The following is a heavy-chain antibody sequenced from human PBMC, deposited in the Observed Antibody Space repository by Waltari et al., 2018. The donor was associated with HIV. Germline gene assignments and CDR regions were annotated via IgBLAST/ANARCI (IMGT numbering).Heavy chain of an antibody. V-gene: IGHV1-2*02. CDR1: GYTLTDYN. CDR3: ARVREEQWLVPYFYYFAMDV. Sequence: QVQLMQSGAEVKKPGASVKVSCKASGYTLTDYNLHWVRQAPVQGLERVGGISPNRGGTNYAQKFQGRITMTRDTSINTADMELSSLRSDDTSVYFCARVREEQWLVPYFYYFAMDVWGQGTTVIVSS. CDR2: ISPNRGGT. D-gene: IGHD6-19*01. J-gene: IGHJ6*02.